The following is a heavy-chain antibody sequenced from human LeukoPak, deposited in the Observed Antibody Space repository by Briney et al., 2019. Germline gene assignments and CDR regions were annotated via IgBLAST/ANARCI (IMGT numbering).Heavy chain of an antibody. D-gene: IGHD2-2*01. CDR3: ARDPGWMGDPAVVVPAAMRGKENYFDY. V-gene: IGHV1-69*04. J-gene: IGHJ4*02. CDR2: IIPILGIA. Sequence: SVKVSCKASGGTFSSYAISWVRQAPGQGLEWMGRIIPILGIANYAQKFQGRVTITADKSTSTAYMELSSLRSEDTAVYYCARDPGWMGDPAVVVPAAMRGKENYFDYWGQGTLVTVSS. CDR1: GGTFSSYA.